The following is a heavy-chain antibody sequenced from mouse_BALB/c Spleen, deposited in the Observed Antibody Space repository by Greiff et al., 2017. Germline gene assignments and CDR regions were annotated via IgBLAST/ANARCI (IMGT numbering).Heavy chain of an antibody. Sequence: EVQLVESGGGLVKPGGSLKLSCAASGFTFSSYTMSWVRQTPEKRLEWVATISSGGSYTYYPDSVKGRFTISRDNAKNTLYLQMSSLKSEDTAMYYCTRDRTSSGFAYWGQGTLVTVSA. CDR2: ISSGGSYT. V-gene: IGHV5-6-4*01. J-gene: IGHJ3*01. D-gene: IGHD3-1*01. CDR1: GFTFSSYT. CDR3: TRDRTSSGFAY.